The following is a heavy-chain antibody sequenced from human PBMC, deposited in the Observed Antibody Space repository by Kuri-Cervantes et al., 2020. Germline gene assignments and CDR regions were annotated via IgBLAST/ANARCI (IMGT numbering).Heavy chain of an antibody. J-gene: IGHJ4*02. CDR2: IKSKTDGGTT. CDR3: TTDPHFWYYFDY. CDR1: GFTFSNAW. V-gene: IGHV3-15*01. D-gene: IGHD3-3*02. Sequence: GESLKISCAASGFTFSNAWMSWVRQAPGKGLEWVGRIKSKTDGGTTDYAAPVKGRFTISRDDSKNTLYLQMNSPKTEDTAVYYCTTDPHFWYYFDYWGQGTLVTVSS.